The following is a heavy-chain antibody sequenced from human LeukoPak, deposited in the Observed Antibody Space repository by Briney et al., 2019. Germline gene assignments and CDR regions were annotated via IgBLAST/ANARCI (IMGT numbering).Heavy chain of an antibody. D-gene: IGHD1-26*01. V-gene: IGHV3-7*01. CDR2: IKQDGSEK. CDR3: ARVAGGSYYGYWFDP. J-gene: IGHJ5*02. CDR1: GFTFSSYW. Sequence: GGSLRLSCAASGFTFSSYWMSWVRQAPGKGLEWVANIKQDGSEKYYVDSVKGRFTISRDNAKSSLYLQMNSLRAEDTAVYYCARVAGGSYYGYWFDPWGQGTLVTVSS.